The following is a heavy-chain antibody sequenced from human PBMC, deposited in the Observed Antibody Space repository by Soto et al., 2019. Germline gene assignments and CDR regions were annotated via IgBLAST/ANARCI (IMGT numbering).Heavy chain of an antibody. D-gene: IGHD4-17*01. CDR3: TRLYGDYSNDY. CDR2: IRSKANSYAT. V-gene: IGHV3-73*02. J-gene: IGHJ4*02. CDR1: GFTFSGSA. Sequence: EVQLVESGGGLVQPGGSLKLSCAASGFTFSGSAMHWVRQASGKGLEWVGRIRSKANSYATAYAASVKGRFTISRDDSKNMAYLQMNSQTTEDTAVYYCTRLYGDYSNDYWGQGTLVTVSS.